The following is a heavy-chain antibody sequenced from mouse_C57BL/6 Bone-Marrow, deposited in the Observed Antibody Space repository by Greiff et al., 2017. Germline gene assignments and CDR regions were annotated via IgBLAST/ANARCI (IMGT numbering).Heavy chain of an antibody. Sequence: QVQLQQSGAELVRPGASVKMSCKASGYTFTSYNMHWVKQTPRQGLEWIGAIYPGNGDTSYNQKFKGKATLTVDKSSSTAYMQLSSLTSEDSAVYFCARNYYYGSSTSLFDYWGQGTTLTVSS. J-gene: IGHJ2*01. V-gene: IGHV1-12*01. CDR2: IYPGNGDT. CDR3: ARNYYYGSSTSLFDY. D-gene: IGHD1-1*01. CDR1: GYTFTSYN.